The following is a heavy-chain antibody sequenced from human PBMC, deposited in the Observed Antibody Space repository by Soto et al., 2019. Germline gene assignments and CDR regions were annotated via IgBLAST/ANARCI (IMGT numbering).Heavy chain of an antibody. CDR3: ARGGVGRYCSSTSCYTWVFDY. CDR2: INSDGSST. J-gene: IGHJ4*02. CDR1: RFTFSSYW. Sequence: LXLSCEASRFTFSSYWMHWVRQAPWKGLVWVSRINSDGSSTSYADSLKGRFTISRDNAKNTLYLQMNSLRAEDTAVYYCARGGVGRYCSSTSCYTWVFDYWGQGTLVTVSS. D-gene: IGHD2-2*02. V-gene: IGHV3-74*01.